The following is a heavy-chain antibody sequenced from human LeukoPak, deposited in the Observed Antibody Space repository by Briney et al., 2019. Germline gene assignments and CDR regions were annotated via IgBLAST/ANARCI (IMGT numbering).Heavy chain of an antibody. D-gene: IGHD5-12*01. J-gene: IGHJ3*02. CDR3: AREDIVATIGVRDAFDI. CDR2: IYYSGST. Sequence: KPSETLSLTCTVSGGSISSYSWNWIRQPPGKGLEWIGYIYYSGSTNYNPSLKSRVTISVDTPKNQFSLKLSSVPAADTAVYYCAREDIVATIGVRDAFDIWGQGTMVTVSS. CDR1: GGSISSYS. V-gene: IGHV4-59*01.